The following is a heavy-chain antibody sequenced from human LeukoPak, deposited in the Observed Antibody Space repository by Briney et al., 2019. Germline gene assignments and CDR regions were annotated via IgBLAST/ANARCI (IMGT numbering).Heavy chain of an antibody. CDR2: IYYSGST. V-gene: IGHV4-61*01. J-gene: IGHJ5*02. Sequence: SETLSLTCTVSGGSVSSGSYYWSWIRQPPGKGLEWIGYIYYSGSTNYNPSLKSRVTISVDTSNNQFSLKLSSVTAADTAVYYCARDHCSGGSCYHNWFDPWGQGTLVTVSS. CDR3: ARDHCSGGSCYHNWFDP. CDR1: GGSVSSGSYY. D-gene: IGHD2-15*01.